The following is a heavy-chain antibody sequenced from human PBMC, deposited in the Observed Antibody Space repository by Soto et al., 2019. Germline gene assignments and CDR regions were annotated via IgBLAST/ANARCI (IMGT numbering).Heavy chain of an antibody. CDR2: ISGSGGST. CDR3: AKDLIGTYYFDY. D-gene: IGHD2-21*01. V-gene: IGHV3-23*01. J-gene: IGHJ4*02. CDR1: GFTFSSYA. Sequence: PGGSLRLSCAASGFTFSSYAMSWFRQAPGKGLEWVSAISGSGGSTYYADSVKGRFTISRDNSKNTLYLQMNSLRAEDTAVYYCAKDLIGTYYFDYWGQGTLVTAPQ.